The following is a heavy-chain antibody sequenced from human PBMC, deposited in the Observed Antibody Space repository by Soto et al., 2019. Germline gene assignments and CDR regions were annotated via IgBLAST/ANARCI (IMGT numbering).Heavy chain of an antibody. Sequence: PGESLKISCKGSGYRFTSYWISWVRQMPGKGLEWMGRIDPSDSYTNYSPSFQGHVTISADKSISTAYLQWSSLKASDTAMYYCARQHYDSSGPRSGAFDIWGQGTMVIVSS. V-gene: IGHV5-10-1*01. J-gene: IGHJ3*02. D-gene: IGHD3-22*01. CDR2: IDPSDSYT. CDR3: ARQHYDSSGPRSGAFDI. CDR1: GYRFTSYW.